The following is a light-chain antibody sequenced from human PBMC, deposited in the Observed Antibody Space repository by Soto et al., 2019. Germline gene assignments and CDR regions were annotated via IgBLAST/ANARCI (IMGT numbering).Light chain of an antibody. V-gene: IGKV3-20*01. CDR1: QIVTSDY. CDR2: GAF. CDR3: HQYGKSPRT. Sequence: DIVLTQSPGTRSLSPGERVTLSCRASQIVTSDYLAWYHQAPGQAPRLLIYGAFNRATGISDRFSGSGSGTDFTLSISKLEPGDFGVYFCHQYGKSPRTFGQGTKVDIK. J-gene: IGKJ1*01.